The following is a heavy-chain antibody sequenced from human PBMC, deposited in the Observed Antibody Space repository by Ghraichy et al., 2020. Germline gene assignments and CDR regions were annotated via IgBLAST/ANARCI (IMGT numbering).Heavy chain of an antibody. CDR2: ISGSGGST. V-gene: IGHV3-23*01. CDR3: AKEGGITMVRGVPYYFDY. Sequence: GGSLRLSCAASGFTFSSYAMSWVRQAPGKGLEWVSAISGSGGSTYYADSVKGRFTISRDNSKNTLYLQMNSLRAEDTAVYYCAKEGGITMVRGVPYYFDYWGQGTLVTVSS. D-gene: IGHD3-10*01. J-gene: IGHJ4*02. CDR1: GFTFSSYA.